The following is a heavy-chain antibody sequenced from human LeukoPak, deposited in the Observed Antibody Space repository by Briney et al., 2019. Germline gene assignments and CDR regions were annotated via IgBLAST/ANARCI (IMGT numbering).Heavy chain of an antibody. CDR2: IIPIFGTA. Sequence: SVKVSCKASGGTFSSYAISWVRQAPGQGLEWMGGIIPIFGTATYAQNFQGRVTITADESTSTAYMELSSLRSEDTAVYYCAREKGVVVPAAIRWFDPWGQGTLVTVSS. D-gene: IGHD2-2*01. J-gene: IGHJ5*02. CDR1: GGTFSSYA. CDR3: AREKGVVVPAAIRWFDP. V-gene: IGHV1-69*01.